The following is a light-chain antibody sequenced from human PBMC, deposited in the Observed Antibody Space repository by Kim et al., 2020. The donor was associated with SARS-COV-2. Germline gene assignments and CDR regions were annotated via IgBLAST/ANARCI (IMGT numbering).Light chain of an antibody. CDR1: QSVSTY. CDR2: DAS. J-gene: IGKJ4*01. CDR3: QQRSNWPPLT. V-gene: IGKV3-11*01. Sequence: SPEKRATLSCGASQSVSTYLAWYQQKPGQAPRLLIYDASNRATGIPARFSGSESGTDFTLTISSLEPEDFAVYYCQQRSNWPPLTFGGGTKVDIK.